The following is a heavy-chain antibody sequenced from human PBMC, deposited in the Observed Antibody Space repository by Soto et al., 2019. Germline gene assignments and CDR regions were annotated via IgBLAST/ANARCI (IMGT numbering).Heavy chain of an antibody. Sequence: GASVKVSCKASGYTFTSYDINWVQQATGQGLEWMGWMNPNSGNTGYAQKFQGRVTMTRNTSISTAYMELSSLRSEDTAVYYCARGSRESRDAFDIWGQGTMVTVSS. D-gene: IGHD3-10*01. J-gene: IGHJ3*02. CDR2: MNPNSGNT. CDR3: ARGSRESRDAFDI. CDR1: GYTFTSYD. V-gene: IGHV1-8*01.